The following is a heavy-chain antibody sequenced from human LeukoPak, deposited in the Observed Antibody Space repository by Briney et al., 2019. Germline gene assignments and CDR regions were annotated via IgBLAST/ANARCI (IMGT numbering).Heavy chain of an antibody. D-gene: IGHD6-6*01. CDR2: ISSDGSNR. J-gene: IGHJ5*01. V-gene: IGHV3-30-3*01. CDR1: GLTFSHYA. CDR3: ARDNDTGYSSSPGWFDS. Sequence: GRSLRLSCAAPGLTFSHYAMNWVRRAPGKGLEWVAVISSDGSNRFYADSVKGRFTVSRDNSKSTLYLQMNSLRVEDTAVYYCARDNDTGYSSSPGWFDSWGQGTLVTVSS.